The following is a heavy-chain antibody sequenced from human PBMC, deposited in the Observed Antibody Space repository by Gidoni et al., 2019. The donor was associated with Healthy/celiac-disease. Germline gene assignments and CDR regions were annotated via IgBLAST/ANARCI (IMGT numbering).Heavy chain of an antibody. Sequence: QVQLVQSGAEVKKPGASVKVSGKASGYTFTSYYMHWVRQAPGQGLEWMGIINPSGGSTSYAQKFQGRVTMTRDTSTSTVYMELSSLRSEDTAVYYCARDFRIAVAGTFLGNWGQGTTVTVSS. CDR1: GYTFTSYY. J-gene: IGHJ6*02. CDR3: ARDFRIAVAGTFLGN. CDR2: INPSGGST. V-gene: IGHV1-46*01. D-gene: IGHD6-19*01.